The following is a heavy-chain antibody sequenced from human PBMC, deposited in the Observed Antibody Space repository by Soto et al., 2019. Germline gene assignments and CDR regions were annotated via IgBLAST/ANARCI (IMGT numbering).Heavy chain of an antibody. CDR2: MNPNTGNS. J-gene: IGHJ4*02. D-gene: IGHD1-1*01. CDR1: GYTFTSYD. Sequence: ASVKVSCKASGYTFTSYDIYWVRQATGKGLERMGWMNPNTGNSGYAQKFQGRVTMTSDTSISTAHMELSSLRSEDTAVYYCARRAETNGWNGFGADKYYFDFWGQGTLVTVSS. V-gene: IGHV1-8*01. CDR3: ARRAETNGWNGFGADKYYFDF.